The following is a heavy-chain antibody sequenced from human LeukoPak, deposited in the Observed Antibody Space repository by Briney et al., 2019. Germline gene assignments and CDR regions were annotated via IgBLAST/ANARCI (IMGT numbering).Heavy chain of an antibody. D-gene: IGHD3-22*01. J-gene: IGHJ4*02. Sequence: GGSLRLSCAASGFSFSDHYMDWVRQAPGKGLEWVGRIRNNAKSYTTEYAASVKDRITISRDDSKNSLYLQTNSLKIDDTAVYYCARATPDRSGHYYFDYWGQGTLVTVSS. CDR3: ARATPDRSGHYYFDY. V-gene: IGHV3-72*01. CDR1: GFSFSDHY. CDR2: IRNNAKSYTT.